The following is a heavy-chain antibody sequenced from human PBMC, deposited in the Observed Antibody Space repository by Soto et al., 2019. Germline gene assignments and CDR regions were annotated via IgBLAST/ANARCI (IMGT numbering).Heavy chain of an antibody. Sequence: SETLSLTCAVSSGSISSSNWWSWVRQPPGKGLEWIGEIYHSGSTNYNPSLKSRVTISVDKSKNQFSLKLSSVTAADTAVYYCARVSGYGDYHTSFDYWGQGTLVTVSS. D-gene: IGHD4-17*01. CDR3: ARVSGYGDYHTSFDY. V-gene: IGHV4-4*02. J-gene: IGHJ4*02. CDR2: IYHSGST. CDR1: SGSISSSNW.